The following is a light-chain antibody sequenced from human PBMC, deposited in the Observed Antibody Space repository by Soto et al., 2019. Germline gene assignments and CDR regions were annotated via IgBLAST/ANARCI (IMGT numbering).Light chain of an antibody. CDR3: LQAQQPPPT. V-gene: IGKV2-28*01. CDR2: FGS. J-gene: IGKJ1*01. CDR1: QSLLQSNGYNF. Sequence: DIVMTQSPLSLPVTPGEPASISCTSSQSLLQSNGYNFLVWYLQKAGQSPQLLIYFGSYRASGVPDRLSGSGSGTDFTLKIRRVEAEDVAIYYCLQAQQPPPTFGQGTKVEIK.